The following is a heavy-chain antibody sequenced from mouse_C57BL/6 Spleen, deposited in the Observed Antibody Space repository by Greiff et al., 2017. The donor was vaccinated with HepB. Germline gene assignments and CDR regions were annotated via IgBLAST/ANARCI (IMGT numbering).Heavy chain of an antibody. D-gene: IGHD4-1*01. CDR3: ARGLTAAWFAY. J-gene: IGHJ3*01. V-gene: IGHV1-76*01. Sequence: VKLQQSGAELVRPGASVKLSCKASGYTFTDYYINWVKQRPGQGLEWIARIYPGSGNTYYNEKFKGKATLTAEKSSSTAYMQLSSLTSEDSAVYFCARGLTAAWFAYWGQGTLVTVSA. CDR2: IYPGSGNT. CDR1: GYTFTDYY.